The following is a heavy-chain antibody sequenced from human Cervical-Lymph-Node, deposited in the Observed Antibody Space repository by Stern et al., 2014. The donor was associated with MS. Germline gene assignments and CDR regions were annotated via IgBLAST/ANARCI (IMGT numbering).Heavy chain of an antibody. Sequence: EVQLEESGGGVIQPGGSLRLSCTASGFTVSRDYMTWVRQAPGTGLDWVSLITDVGSTFYTDSVKGRFTISRDDSKNTVYLHMTSLRAEDTAMYYCARDTSSPERSDWWGQGTLVTVSS. V-gene: IGHV3-53*01. J-gene: IGHJ4*02. D-gene: IGHD1-1*01. CDR3: ARDTSSPERSDW. CDR2: ITDVGST. CDR1: GFTVSRDY.